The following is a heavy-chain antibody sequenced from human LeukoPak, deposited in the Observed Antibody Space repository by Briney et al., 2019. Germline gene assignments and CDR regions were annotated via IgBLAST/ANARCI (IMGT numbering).Heavy chain of an antibody. Sequence: PSETLSLTCAVYGGSFSDDYWNWIRQPPGKGLEWIGYIYYSGSTNYSPSLKSRVTISVDTSKNQFSLKLSSVSAADTAVYYCARYNWNDVGFFDYWGQGTLVTVPS. J-gene: IGHJ4*02. CDR3: ARYNWNDVGFFDY. V-gene: IGHV4-59*01. CDR2: IYYSGST. D-gene: IGHD1-20*01. CDR1: GGSFSDDY.